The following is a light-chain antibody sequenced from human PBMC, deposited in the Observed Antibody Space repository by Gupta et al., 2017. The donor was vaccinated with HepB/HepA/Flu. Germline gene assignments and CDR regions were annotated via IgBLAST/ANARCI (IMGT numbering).Light chain of an antibody. Sequence: EIVMTQSPATLSVSPGERATLSCTASKSVGSSLAWYQQKPGQAPRLLIYGASTRATGITARFSGSGSGTEFTFTISSLQSEDFAVYYCQQYYNWPLTFGGGTKVEIK. CDR1: KSVGSS. CDR2: GAS. CDR3: QQYYNWPLT. V-gene: IGKV3-15*01. J-gene: IGKJ4*01.